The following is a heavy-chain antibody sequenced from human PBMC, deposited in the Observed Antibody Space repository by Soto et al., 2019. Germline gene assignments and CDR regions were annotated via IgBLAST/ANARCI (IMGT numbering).Heavy chain of an antibody. CDR2: FLYGGNT. Sequence: QVHLQESGPGLVKASETLSLTCSVSGGSVKNYYWSWIRQPPGKGLEWIGFFLYGGNTDYNPSLRSRGTISVDTRENQISLRLTSVTAADTAIYYCASTMATEYFQHCGQGTLVAVSS. CDR1: GGSVKNYY. J-gene: IGHJ1*01. CDR3: ASTMATEYFQH. V-gene: IGHV4-59*02. D-gene: IGHD3-10*01.